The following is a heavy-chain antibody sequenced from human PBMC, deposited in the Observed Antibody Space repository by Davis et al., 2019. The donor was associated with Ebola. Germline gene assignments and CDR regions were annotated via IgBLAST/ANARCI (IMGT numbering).Heavy chain of an antibody. CDR1: GGTLTSYA. Sequence: SVKVSCKAVGGTLTSYAMTWVRQAPGQGLEWMGGIIPVFRTANYAQKFQGRVTITADESTRTAYMELNGLRSEDTAVYYCAAADYGYWGQGTLVTVSS. CDR3: AAADYGY. J-gene: IGHJ4*02. CDR2: IIPVFRTA. V-gene: IGHV1-69*13. D-gene: IGHD4/OR15-4a*01.